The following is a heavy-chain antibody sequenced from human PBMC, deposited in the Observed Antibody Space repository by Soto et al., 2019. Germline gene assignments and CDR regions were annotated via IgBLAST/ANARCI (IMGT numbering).Heavy chain of an antibody. CDR1: GGSISSYY. V-gene: IGHV4-4*07. CDR3: ARDPHFGYDSSGYFDP. J-gene: IGHJ5*02. CDR2: VYTSGST. D-gene: IGHD3-22*01. Sequence: SETLSLTCTVSGGSISSYYWSWIRQPAGKGLEWIGRVYTSGSTNYNPSLKSRVTMSVDTSKNQFSLKLSSVTAADTAVYYCARDPHFGYDSSGYFDPWGQGALVTVYS.